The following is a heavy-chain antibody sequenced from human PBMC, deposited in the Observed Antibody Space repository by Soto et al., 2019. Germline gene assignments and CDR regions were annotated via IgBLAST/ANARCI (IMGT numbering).Heavy chain of an antibody. CDR1: GGSINTFY. CDR2: ILSSGST. V-gene: IGHV4-4*07. CDR3: AREGSYSAYNFAHGIQLWSFDF. D-gene: IGHD5-12*01. Sequence: SETLSLTCTVSGGSINTFYWSWVRQPAGKGLEWIGRILSSGSTSFNPSLESRVAMSVDTSKNHFSLNLSSVTAADMAVYYCAREGSYSAYNFAHGIQLWSFDFWGQGALVTVSS. J-gene: IGHJ4*02.